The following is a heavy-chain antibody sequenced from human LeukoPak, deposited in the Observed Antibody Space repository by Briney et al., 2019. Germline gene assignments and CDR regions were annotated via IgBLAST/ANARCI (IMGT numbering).Heavy chain of an antibody. V-gene: IGHV1-8*01. D-gene: IGHD5-12*01. Sequence: ASVKVSCEASGYAFTSYDFNWLRQATGQGPEWMGWMNPNSGATGYAQKFQGRVTITADESTSTAYMELSSLRSEDTAVYYCARLRRRDGYNPPFDYWGQGTLVTVSS. J-gene: IGHJ4*02. CDR2: MNPNSGAT. CDR3: ARLRRRDGYNPPFDY. CDR1: GYAFTSYD.